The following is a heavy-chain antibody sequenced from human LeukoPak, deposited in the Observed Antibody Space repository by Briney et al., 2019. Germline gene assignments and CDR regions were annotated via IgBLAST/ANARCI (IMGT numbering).Heavy chain of an antibody. V-gene: IGHV3-64*01. J-gene: IGHJ4*02. D-gene: IGHD3-10*01. Sequence: PGGSLRLSCAASGFTFSNYYMHWVRQAPGRGLEYVSSISPSGDSTYYPNSVKGRFTFSRDSSKNMLLLQMGSLRAEDMAVYYCARSPQYFGSGKYYFDYWGQGTLVTVSS. CDR1: GFTFSNYY. CDR3: ARSPQYFGSGKYYFDY. CDR2: ISPSGDST.